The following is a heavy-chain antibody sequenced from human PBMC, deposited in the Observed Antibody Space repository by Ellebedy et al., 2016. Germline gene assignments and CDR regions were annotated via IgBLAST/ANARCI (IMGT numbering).Heavy chain of an antibody. Sequence: GESLKISCAASGFTFSSYAMTWVRQAPGKRLEWVSTISSTSTYIYYVDSVKGRFTISRDNARDSLSLQMNSLRAEDTAVYYCARDISLRDPGGFDFWGQGTLVTVSS. CDR1: GFTFSSYA. CDR3: ARDISLRDPGGFDF. CDR2: ISSTSTYI. J-gene: IGHJ4*02. V-gene: IGHV3-21*01. D-gene: IGHD1-14*01.